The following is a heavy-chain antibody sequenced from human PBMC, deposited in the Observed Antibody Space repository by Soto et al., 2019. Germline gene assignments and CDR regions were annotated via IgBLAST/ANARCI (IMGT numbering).Heavy chain of an antibody. CDR2: LTSQGGIK. CDR1: GFTFSSYA. J-gene: IGHJ4*02. D-gene: IGHD1-26*01. Sequence: GSLRLSCSASGFTFSSYAMHWVRQAPGKGLEYVSGLTSQGGIKFYADSVKGRFTTSRDNSNYTLDLQMTSLRPEDTAVYYCVKDLTLPGSRAFDIWGQGTLVTVSS. CDR3: VKDLTLPGSRAFDI. V-gene: IGHV3-64D*06.